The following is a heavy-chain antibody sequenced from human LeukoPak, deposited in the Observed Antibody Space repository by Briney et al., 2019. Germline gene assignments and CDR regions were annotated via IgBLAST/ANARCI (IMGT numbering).Heavy chain of an antibody. CDR2: IYYSGRT. Sequence: SETLSLTCTVSGGSFTDYFWGWIRQPPGKGLEWIGSIYYSGRTFYNPSLKNRVSISLDTSEGQFSLNLDSVTAADTAVYFCTRDRAHGTQDYWGQGTLVTVS. CDR3: TRDRAHGTQDY. V-gene: IGHV4-39*07. J-gene: IGHJ4*02. D-gene: IGHD1-26*01. CDR1: GGSFTDYF.